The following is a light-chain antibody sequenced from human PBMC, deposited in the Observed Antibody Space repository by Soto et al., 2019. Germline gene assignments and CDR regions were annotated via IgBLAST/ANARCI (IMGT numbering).Light chain of an antibody. CDR1: QSINNW. CDR3: QHYNIFSRT. Sequence: IQIAQSPSTLSACVGDRVCITRRDSQSINNWLAWYQQKPGKAPKLLIYDASSLESGVPSRFSGSGSGTEFTLTISSLQAGDFATYYCQHYNIFSRTFGQGTKVDIK. V-gene: IGKV1-5*01. J-gene: IGKJ1*01. CDR2: DAS.